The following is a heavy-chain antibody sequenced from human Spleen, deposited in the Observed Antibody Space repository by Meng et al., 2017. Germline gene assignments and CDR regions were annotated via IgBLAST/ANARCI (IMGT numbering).Heavy chain of an antibody. CDR3: ATGGAYYFDY. V-gene: IGHV3-30*09. Sequence: QVQLVESGGGVVQPGRSLRLSCAASGFTFSTYAIHWVRQAPGKGLEWVAVISPDGSNEYYADSVNGQFAISRDNSRTTFSLQMNSLRSEGTAVYYCATGGAYYFDYWGQGALVTVSS. CDR2: ISPDGSNE. J-gene: IGHJ4*02. D-gene: IGHD4-17*01. CDR1: GFTFSTYA.